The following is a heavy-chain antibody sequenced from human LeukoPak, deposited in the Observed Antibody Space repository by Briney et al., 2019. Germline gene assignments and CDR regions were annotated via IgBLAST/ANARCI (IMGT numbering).Heavy chain of an antibody. V-gene: IGHV4-4*07. CDR1: GGSISSYY. D-gene: IGHD5-18*01. Sequence: SETLSLTCTVSGGSISSYYWSWIRQPAGKGLEWIGRIYTSGSTNYKPSLKSRVTMSVDTSKNQFSLKVSSVTAADTAVYYCARVGYSYSINDWSRTGLGAYPTKYHYYMDVWGKGTTVTVSS. J-gene: IGHJ6*03. CDR3: ARVGYSYSINDWSRTGLGAYPTKYHYYMDV. CDR2: IYTSGST.